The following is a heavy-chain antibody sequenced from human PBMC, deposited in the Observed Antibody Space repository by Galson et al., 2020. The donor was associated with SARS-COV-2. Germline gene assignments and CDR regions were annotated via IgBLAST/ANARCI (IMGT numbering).Heavy chain of an antibody. J-gene: IGHJ4*02. CDR3: ARAPYRGDY. CDR2: ITSSVSTI. D-gene: IGHD4-4*01. CDR1: GFTFSIYE. V-gene: IGHV3-48*03. Sequence: GGSLRLSCAASGFTFSIYEMNWVRQAPGKGLEWISCITSSVSTIYYADSVKGRFIISRDNAKNSLYLQMNNLRAEDTAVYYCARAPYRGDYWGQGTLVTVSS.